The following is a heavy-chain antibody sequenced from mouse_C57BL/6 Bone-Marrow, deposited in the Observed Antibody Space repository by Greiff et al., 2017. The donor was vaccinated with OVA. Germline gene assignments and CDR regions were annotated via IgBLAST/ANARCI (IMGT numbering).Heavy chain of an antibody. CDR2: IDPSDSYT. J-gene: IGHJ1*03. CDR3: ARRRLRRKYFDV. V-gene: IGHV1-59*01. D-gene: IGHD2-4*01. CDR1: GYTFTSYW. Sequence: VQLQQSGAELVRPGTSVKLSCKASGYTFTSYWMHWVKQRPGQGLEWIGVIDPSDSYTNYNQKFKGKATLTVDTSSSTAYMQLSSLTSEDSAVYYCARRRLRRKYFDVWGTGTTVTVSS.